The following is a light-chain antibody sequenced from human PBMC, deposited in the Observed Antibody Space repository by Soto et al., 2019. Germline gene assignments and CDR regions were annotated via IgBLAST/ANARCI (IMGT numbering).Light chain of an antibody. CDR2: RAS. CDR3: QQYNNWPPWT. J-gene: IGKJ1*01. CDR1: QSLGGN. V-gene: IGKV3-15*01. Sequence: EIVMTQSPATLAVSPGDTATLSCRASQSLGGNLAWYQQKPGQAPRLLIFRASSRATGVPARFSASGSGTEFTLTISGLQSEDFAVYYCQQYNNWPPWTFGQGTKVDI.